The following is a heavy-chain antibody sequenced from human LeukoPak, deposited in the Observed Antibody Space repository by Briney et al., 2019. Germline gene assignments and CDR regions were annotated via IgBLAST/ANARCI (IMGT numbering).Heavy chain of an antibody. CDR1: GGSISSGSYY. Sequence: PSETLSLTCTVSGGSISSGSYYWSWIRQPAGKGLEWIGRIYTSGSTNYNPSLKSRVTISVDTSKNQFSLKLSSVTAADTAVYYCARVKDYYDSSGYPASYYYYMDVWGKGTTVTISS. D-gene: IGHD3-22*01. CDR3: ARVKDYYDSSGYPASYYYYMDV. V-gene: IGHV4-61*02. J-gene: IGHJ6*03. CDR2: IYTSGST.